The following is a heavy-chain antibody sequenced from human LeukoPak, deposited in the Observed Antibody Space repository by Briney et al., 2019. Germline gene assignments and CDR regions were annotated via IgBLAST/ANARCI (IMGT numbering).Heavy chain of an antibody. V-gene: IGHV3-33*01. Sequence: SGGGVVQPGRSLRLSCAASGFTFSTYGMHWVRQAPGKGLEWVAVIWYDGSNKYYADPVKGRFTMSRDNSKNTLYLQMNSLRAEDTAVYYCARAANYYDILTGYRDAFDIWGQGAMVTVSS. D-gene: IGHD3-9*01. CDR1: GFTFSTYG. J-gene: IGHJ3*02. CDR2: IWYDGSNK. CDR3: ARAANYYDILTGYRDAFDI.